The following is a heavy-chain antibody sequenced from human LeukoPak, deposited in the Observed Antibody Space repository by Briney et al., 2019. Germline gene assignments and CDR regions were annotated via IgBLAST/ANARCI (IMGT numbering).Heavy chain of an antibody. CDR1: GFTFSTSG. CDR2: ITSGFVT. J-gene: IGHJ4*02. D-gene: IGHD2-2*01. V-gene: IGHV3-48*02. Sequence: GGSLRLSCAASGFTFSTSGLGWVRQAPGKGLEWVSYITSGFVTHYIDSVKGRFTISRDNAKNSLYLQMNSLREEDTAVYYCARGYCSSTSCHVARHFEYWGQGTLVTVSS. CDR3: ARGYCSSTSCHVARHFEY.